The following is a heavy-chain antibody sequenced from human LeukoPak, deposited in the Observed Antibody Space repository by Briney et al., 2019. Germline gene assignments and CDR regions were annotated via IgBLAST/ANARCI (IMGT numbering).Heavy chain of an antibody. Sequence: PGGSLRLSCAASGFTFSDYYMSWIRQAPGKGLEWVSYISSSGSTIYYADSVKGRFTISRDNAENSLYLQMNSLRAEDTAVYYCARMYYDILTGYYFDYWGQGTLVTVSS. V-gene: IGHV3-11*01. CDR3: ARMYYDILTGYYFDY. D-gene: IGHD3-9*01. J-gene: IGHJ4*02. CDR1: GFTFSDYY. CDR2: ISSSGSTI.